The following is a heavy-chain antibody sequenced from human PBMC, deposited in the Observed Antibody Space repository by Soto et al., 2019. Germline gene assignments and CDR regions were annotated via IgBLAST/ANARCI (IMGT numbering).Heavy chain of an antibody. Sequence: SETLSLTCTVSGGSISSSSYYWGWIRQPPGKGLEWIGSIYYSGSTYYNPSLKSRVTISVDTSKNQFSLKLSSVTAADTAVYYCARHRSGSYYYYCGMDVWGQGTTVTVSS. CDR3: ARHRSGSYYYYCGMDV. CDR2: IYYSGST. J-gene: IGHJ6*02. D-gene: IGHD1-26*01. V-gene: IGHV4-39*01. CDR1: GGSISSSSYY.